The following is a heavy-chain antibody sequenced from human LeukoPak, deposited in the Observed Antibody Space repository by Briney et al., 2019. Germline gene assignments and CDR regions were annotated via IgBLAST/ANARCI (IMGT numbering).Heavy chain of an antibody. Sequence: SETLSLTCAVYGGSFSGYYRSWIRQPPGKGLEWIGEINHSGSTNYNPSLKSRVTISVDTSKNQFSLKLSSVTAADTAVYYCARGYRSDSYYDILTGYYRVAGKTFDYWGQGTLVTVSS. D-gene: IGHD3-9*01. CDR2: INHSGST. J-gene: IGHJ4*02. CDR1: GGSFSGYY. V-gene: IGHV4-34*01. CDR3: ARGYRSDSYYDILTGYYRVAGKTFDY.